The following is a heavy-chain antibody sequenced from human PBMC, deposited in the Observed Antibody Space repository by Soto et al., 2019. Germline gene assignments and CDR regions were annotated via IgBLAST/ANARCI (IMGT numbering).Heavy chain of an antibody. CDR3: AAGGGLPRYY. D-gene: IGHD5-12*01. CDR1: GGSISSGGYS. V-gene: IGHV4-30-2*01. Sequence: QLQLQESGSGLVKPSQTLSLTCAVSGGSISSGGYSWSWIRQPPGTGLAWIGYIYHSGSTYYNTSLKSRVTISVDRSKNQFSLKLSSVTAADTAVYYCAAGGGLPRYYWGQGTLGTVSS. J-gene: IGHJ4*02. CDR2: IYHSGST.